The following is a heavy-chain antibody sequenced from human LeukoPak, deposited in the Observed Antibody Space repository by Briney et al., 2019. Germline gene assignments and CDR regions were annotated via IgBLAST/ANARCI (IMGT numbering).Heavy chain of an antibody. CDR3: AKDGDCSSTSCYVPLAYYYYYMDV. Sequence: GGSLRLSCAASGVTFSSYGMHWVRQAPGKGLEWVAFIRYDGSNKYYADSVKGRFTISRDNSKNTLYLQMNSLRAEDTAVYYCAKDGDCSSTSCYVPLAYYYYYMDVWGKGTTVTVSS. CDR1: GVTFSSYG. CDR2: IRYDGSNK. V-gene: IGHV3-30*02. J-gene: IGHJ6*03. D-gene: IGHD2-2*01.